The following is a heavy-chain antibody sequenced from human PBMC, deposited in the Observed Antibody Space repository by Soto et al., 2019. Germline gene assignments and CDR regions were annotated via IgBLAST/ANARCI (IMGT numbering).Heavy chain of an antibody. D-gene: IGHD3-3*01. J-gene: IGHJ6*02. V-gene: IGHV4-34*01. CDR1: GGSFSGYY. CDR2: INHSGST. CDR3: ARCPLLRFLEWLSVHSCGMDV. Sequence: SSETLSLTCAVYGGSFSGYYWSWIRQPPGKGLEWIGEINHSGSTNYNPSLKSRVTISVDTSKNQFSLKLSSVTAADTAVYYCARCPLLRFLEWLSVHSCGMDVWGQGTTVTVSS.